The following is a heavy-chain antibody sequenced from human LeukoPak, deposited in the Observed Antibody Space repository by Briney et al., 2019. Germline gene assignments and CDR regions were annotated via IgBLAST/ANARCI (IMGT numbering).Heavy chain of an antibody. J-gene: IGHJ4*02. V-gene: IGHV4-31*03. CDR1: GGFISSGGYY. Sequence: SETLSLTCSVSGGFISSGGYYWSWIRQHPGKGLEWIGDIYYTGSTYYNPSLKSRASISVDTSKNQFSLKLSSVTAADTAVYYCASHCSGGTCYRYYFDNWGQGTLVTVSS. CDR2: IYYTGST. D-gene: IGHD2-15*01. CDR3: ASHCSGGTCYRYYFDN.